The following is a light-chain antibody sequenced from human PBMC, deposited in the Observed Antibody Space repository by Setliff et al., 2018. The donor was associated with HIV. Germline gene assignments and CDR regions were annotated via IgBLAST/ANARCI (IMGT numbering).Light chain of an antibody. CDR1: NSDVGGYNY. Sequence: QSALTQPASVSGSPGQSITISCTGTNSDVGGYNYVSWYQQYPGKAPKLIIYEVSNRPSGVSNRFSGSKSGSTASLTISGLQAEDEAEYYCSSYRSNNPYVFGTGTKVTVL. V-gene: IGLV2-14*01. CDR3: SSYRSNNPYV. CDR2: EVS. J-gene: IGLJ1*01.